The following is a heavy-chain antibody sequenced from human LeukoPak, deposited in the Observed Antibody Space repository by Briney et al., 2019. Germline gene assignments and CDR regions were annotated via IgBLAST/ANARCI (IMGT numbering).Heavy chain of an antibody. V-gene: IGHV1-46*01. CDR1: GYTFTSYY. CDR3: ARGYSSNWRDFFDS. D-gene: IGHD6-13*01. CDR2: ISPSTGGT. Sequence: ASVKVSCKASGYTFTSYYMHWLRQAPGQGLEWMGIISPSTGGTTYAQKFQGSVTMTRDTSTSTVYMELDSLRSEDTALYYCARGYSSNWRDFFDSWGQGTLVTVSS. J-gene: IGHJ4*02.